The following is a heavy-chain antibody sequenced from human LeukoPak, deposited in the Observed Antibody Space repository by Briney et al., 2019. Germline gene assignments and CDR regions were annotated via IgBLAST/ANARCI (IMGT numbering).Heavy chain of an antibody. CDR2: ISGDGVGT. V-gene: IGHV3-23*01. Sequence: AGGSLRLSCGGSGFTFSRNAMNWVRQAPGKGLEWVAAISGDGVGTYYADSVKGRFDISRDNSKNTLYLQMNSLGTEDTAVYYCAKDANYLDSSGYLIPFDFWGQGTLVTVSS. CDR3: AKDANYLDSSGYLIPFDF. CDR1: GFTFSRNA. J-gene: IGHJ4*02. D-gene: IGHD3-22*01.